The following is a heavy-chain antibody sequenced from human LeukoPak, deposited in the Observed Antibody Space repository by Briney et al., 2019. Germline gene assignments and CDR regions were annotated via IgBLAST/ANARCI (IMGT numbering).Heavy chain of an antibody. J-gene: IGHJ4*02. CDR3: AIEGHEYWVVVVPAAIGFYY. D-gene: IGHD2-2*01. Sequence: ASVKVSCKASGYTFTSYYMHWVRQAPGQGLEWMGIINPSGGSTSYAQKFQGRVTMTRDMSTSTVYMELSSLRSEDTAVYYCAIEGHEYWVVVVPAAIGFYYWGQGTLVTVSS. V-gene: IGHV1-46*01. CDR1: GYTFTSYY. CDR2: INPSGGST.